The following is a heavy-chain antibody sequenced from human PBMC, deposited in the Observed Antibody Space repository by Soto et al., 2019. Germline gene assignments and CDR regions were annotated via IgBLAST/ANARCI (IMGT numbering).Heavy chain of an antibody. V-gene: IGHV1-69*06. CDR1: GGTFSSYA. Sequence: QVQLVQSGAEVKKPGSSVKVSCKASGGTFSSYAISWMRQAPGQGLEWMGGIIPIFGTANYAQKFQGRATITADKSTKTAYMELSSLRSEDTAVYYCAVRGYGSGGYYYYYGMDVWCQGTTFTVSS. CDR3: AVRGYGSGGYYYYYGMDV. CDR2: IIPIFGTA. J-gene: IGHJ6*02. D-gene: IGHD3-10*01.